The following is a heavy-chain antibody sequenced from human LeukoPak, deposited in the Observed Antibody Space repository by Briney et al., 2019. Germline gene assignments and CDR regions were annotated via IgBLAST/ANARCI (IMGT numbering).Heavy chain of an antibody. V-gene: IGHV4-34*01. CDR1: GGSFSDYY. Sequence: SETLSLTCAVYGGSFSDYYWSWIRQPPEMGLAWIGEINHSGSTNYNPSLKSRVSMSVDTSKNQFSLKLSSVTAADTAIYYYATIAAAGTVGWGQGTPVTVSS. CDR2: INHSGST. J-gene: IGHJ4*02. D-gene: IGHD6-13*01. CDR3: ATIAAAGTVG.